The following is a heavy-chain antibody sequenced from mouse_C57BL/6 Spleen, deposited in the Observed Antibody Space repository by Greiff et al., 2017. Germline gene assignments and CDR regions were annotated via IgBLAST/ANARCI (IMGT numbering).Heavy chain of an antibody. CDR1: GFTFSSYA. Sequence: EVNVVESGGGLVKPGGSLKLSCAASGFTFSSYAMSWVRQTPEKRLEWVATISDGGSYTYYPDNVKGRFTISRDNAKNNLYLQMSHLKSEDTAMYYCAREGPTNAMDYWGQGTSVTVSS. D-gene: IGHD1-1*01. CDR3: AREGPTNAMDY. V-gene: IGHV5-4*01. CDR2: ISDGGSYT. J-gene: IGHJ4*01.